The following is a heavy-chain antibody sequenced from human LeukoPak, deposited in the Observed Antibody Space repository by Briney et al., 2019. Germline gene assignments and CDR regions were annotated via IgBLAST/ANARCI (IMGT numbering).Heavy chain of an antibody. Sequence: SETLSLTCGVSGASISRPYWWSWVRQPPGKGREWIAEISHSGTTHYNPSLKSRVIISVDKSKNQVFLKLNSVTAADTAMYYCARDGGSDQYYFDNWGQGTLVTVSS. CDR2: ISHSGTT. V-gene: IGHV4-4*02. CDR1: GASISRPYW. CDR3: ARDGGSDQYYFDN. D-gene: IGHD6-19*01. J-gene: IGHJ4*02.